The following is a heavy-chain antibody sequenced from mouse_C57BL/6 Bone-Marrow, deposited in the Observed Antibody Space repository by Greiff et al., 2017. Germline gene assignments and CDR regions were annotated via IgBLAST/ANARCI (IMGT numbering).Heavy chain of an antibody. CDR1: GYAFSSSW. V-gene: IGHV1-82*01. Sequence: QVQLKQSGPELVKPGASVKISCKASGYAFSSSWMNWVKQRPGTGLEWIGRIYPGDGDTNYNGKFKGKATLTADKSSSTAYMQLSSLTSEDSAVYFCARRGYLRYFDVWGTGTTVTVSS. CDR2: IYPGDGDT. J-gene: IGHJ1*03. CDR3: ARRGYLRYFDV.